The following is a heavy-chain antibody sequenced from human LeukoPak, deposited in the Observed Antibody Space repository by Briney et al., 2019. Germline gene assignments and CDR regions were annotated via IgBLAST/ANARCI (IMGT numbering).Heavy chain of an antibody. CDR3: ATGIDSRKMYH. CDR2: VHYSGTI. V-gene: IGHV4-59*11. Sequence: SETLSLTCTVSGASSSDPYWSWIRQPPGKGLEWLGFVHYSGTISYNPSLKSRVTISLDTSKTQFSLKLSSVTAADTAVYYCATGIDSRKMYHWGQGTLVTVSS. D-gene: IGHD3-22*01. CDR1: GASSSDPY. J-gene: IGHJ1*01.